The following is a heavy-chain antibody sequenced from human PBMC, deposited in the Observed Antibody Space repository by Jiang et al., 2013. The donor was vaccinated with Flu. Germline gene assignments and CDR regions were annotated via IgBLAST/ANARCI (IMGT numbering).Heavy chain of an antibody. CDR1: GGSMDSTYW. Sequence: GTLSLTCAVSGGSMDSTYWWAWVRQPPGKGLEWIGEIYHRGTTNNNPSLQSRLTMSIDKSKNQFSLTLTSMTAADTATYYCARIRSSAWYYFDYWGQGTLVTVSS. D-gene: IGHD6-19*01. V-gene: IGHV4-4*02. CDR3: ARIRSSAWYYFDY. CDR2: IYHRGTT. J-gene: IGHJ4*02.